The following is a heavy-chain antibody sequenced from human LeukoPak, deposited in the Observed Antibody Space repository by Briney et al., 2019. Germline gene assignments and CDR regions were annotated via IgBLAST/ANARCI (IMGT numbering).Heavy chain of an antibody. CDR3: ARGRAEPRYYYYYMDV. CDR1: GFTFSSYS. Sequence: GGSLRLSCAASGFTFSSYSMNWVRQAPGKGLEWVSYISSSSSTIYYADSVKGRFTISRDNAKNSLYLQMNSLRAEDTAVYYCARGRAEPRYYYYYMDVWGKGTTVTVSS. D-gene: IGHD1-14*01. CDR2: ISSSSSTI. J-gene: IGHJ6*03. V-gene: IGHV3-48*04.